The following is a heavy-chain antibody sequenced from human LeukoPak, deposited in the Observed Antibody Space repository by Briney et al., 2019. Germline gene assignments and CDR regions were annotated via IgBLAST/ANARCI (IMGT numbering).Heavy chain of an antibody. J-gene: IGHJ4*02. D-gene: IGHD1-26*01. CDR2: IIPIFGTA. CDR3: ARGVGATYTFDY. V-gene: IGHV1-69*05. CDR1: GGTFSSYA. Sequence: SVKVSCKASGGTFSSYAISWVRQAPGQGLEWMGGIIPIFGTANYAQKFQGRVTITRDTSASTAYMELSSLRSEDMAVYYCARGVGATYTFDYWGQGTLVTVSS.